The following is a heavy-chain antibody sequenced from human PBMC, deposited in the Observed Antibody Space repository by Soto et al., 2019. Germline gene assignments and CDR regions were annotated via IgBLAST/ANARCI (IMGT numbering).Heavy chain of an antibody. D-gene: IGHD6-19*01. CDR2: ISSSSSTI. CDR3: AKGVPGIAVAGTGYFQH. J-gene: IGHJ1*01. V-gene: IGHV3-48*01. Sequence: GGSLRLSCAASGFTFSSYSMNWVRQAPGKGLEWVSYISSSSSTIYYADSAKGRFTISRDNSKNTLYLQMNSLRAEDTAVYYCAKGVPGIAVAGTGYFQHWGQGTLVTVSS. CDR1: GFTFSSYS.